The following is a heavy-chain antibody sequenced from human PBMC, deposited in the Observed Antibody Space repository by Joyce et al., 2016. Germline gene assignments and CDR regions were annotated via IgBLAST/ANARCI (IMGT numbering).Heavy chain of an antibody. Sequence: QLRLQESGPGRVKPSETLSLTCFVSGASITNNDFYWGLFRQPPEKGLEWIGNGYINEVSDYIPTLSSRVSISFDRSQSQYSLNLYSVTAADTAIYYCARGVHGDYVFDNWGQGTLVTVSS. CDR3: ARGVHGDYVFDN. CDR1: GASITNNDFY. CDR2: GYINEVS. V-gene: IGHV4-39*07. D-gene: IGHD4-17*01. J-gene: IGHJ4*02.